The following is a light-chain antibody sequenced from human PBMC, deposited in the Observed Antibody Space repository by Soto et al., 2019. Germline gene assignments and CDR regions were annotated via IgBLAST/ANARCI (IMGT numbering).Light chain of an antibody. CDR1: QGISSY. Sequence: AIRMTQSPSSLSASTGDRVTITCRARQGISSYLAWYQQKPGKATKLLIYAASTLQSGVPSRFSGSGSVTDFTLTISCLQSEAFATYYCQQYYSYPLTFGGGTKVEIK. J-gene: IGKJ4*02. CDR2: AAS. V-gene: IGKV1-8*01. CDR3: QQYYSYPLT.